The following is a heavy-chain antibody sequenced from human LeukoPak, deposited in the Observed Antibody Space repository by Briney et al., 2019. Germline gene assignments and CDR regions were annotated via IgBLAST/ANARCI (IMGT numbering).Heavy chain of an antibody. V-gene: IGHV1-2*02. Sequence: ASVKVSCKASGYTFTSYDINWVRQAPGQGLEWMGWINPNSGGTSYAQKFQGRVTMTRDTSISTAYMELSRLRSDDTAVYYCTRVDYWGQGTLATVSS. CDR3: TRVDY. J-gene: IGHJ4*02. CDR1: GYTFTSYD. CDR2: INPNSGGT.